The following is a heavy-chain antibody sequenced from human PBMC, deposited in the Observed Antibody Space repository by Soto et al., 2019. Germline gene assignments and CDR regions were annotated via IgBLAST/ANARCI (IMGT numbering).Heavy chain of an antibody. V-gene: IGHV4-30-2*06. CDR2: TYQSGSA. CDR3: ARDYYGMDV. Sequence: TLSLPCTVSGGSLSSGCYSWSWIRKSPGKGPEWIGYTYQSGSAYYKPHLKSRVTISVDRSKNQFSTNLTPVTAADTAVYYCARDYYGMDVW. CDR1: GGSLSSGCYS. J-gene: IGHJ6*01.